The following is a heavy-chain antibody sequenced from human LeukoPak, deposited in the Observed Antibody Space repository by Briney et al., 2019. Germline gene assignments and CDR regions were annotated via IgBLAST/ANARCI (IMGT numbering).Heavy chain of an antibody. CDR1: EFTFSNYW. CDR2: INSDGSTT. CDR3: ARGWSYFDY. D-gene: IGHD2-15*01. Sequence: PGGSLRLSCAASEFTFSNYWMHWVRHAPGKGLVWVSRINSDGSTTGYADSVKGRFTISRDNAKNTLYLQMNSLRAEDTAVYYCARGWSYFDYWGQGTLVTVSS. V-gene: IGHV3-74*01. J-gene: IGHJ4*02.